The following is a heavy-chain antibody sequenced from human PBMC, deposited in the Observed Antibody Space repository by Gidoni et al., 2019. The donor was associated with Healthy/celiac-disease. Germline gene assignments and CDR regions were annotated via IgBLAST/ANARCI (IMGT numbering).Heavy chain of an antibody. D-gene: IGHD2-21*02. Sequence: STYYNPSLKSRVTISVDTSKNQFSLKLSSVTAADTAVYYCARLPKRRVTDYYYYGMDVWGQGTTVTVSS. CDR2: ST. CDR3: ARLPKRRVTDYYYYGMDV. V-gene: IGHV4-39*01. J-gene: IGHJ6*02.